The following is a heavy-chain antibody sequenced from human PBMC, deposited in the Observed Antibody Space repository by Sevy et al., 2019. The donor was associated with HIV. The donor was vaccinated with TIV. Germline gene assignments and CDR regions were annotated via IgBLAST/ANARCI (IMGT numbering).Heavy chain of an antibody. Sequence: GGSLRLSCAASGFTFSSYSMNWVRQAPGKGLEWVSSISSSSSYIYYADSVKGRFTISRDNAKNSLYLQMNSLRAEDTAVYYCVREDSVVRGVPGGGMDVWGQGTTVTVSS. D-gene: IGHD3-10*01. CDR3: VREDSVVRGVPGGGMDV. CDR2: ISSSSSYI. J-gene: IGHJ6*02. CDR1: GFTFSSYS. V-gene: IGHV3-21*01.